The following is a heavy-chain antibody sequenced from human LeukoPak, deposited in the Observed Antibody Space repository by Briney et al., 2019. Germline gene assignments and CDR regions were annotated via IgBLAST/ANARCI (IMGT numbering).Heavy chain of an antibody. J-gene: IGHJ4*02. CDR1: GFTFSSYA. D-gene: IGHD3-10*01. V-gene: IGHV3-64*01. CDR3: ARDGRYYGSGSYGLFDY. CDR2: ISSNGGST. Sequence: GGSLRLSCAASGFTFSSYAMQWVRQAPGKGLEYVSAISSNGGSTYYANSVKGRFTISRDNSKNTLYLQMGSLRAEDMAVYYCARDGRYYGSGSYGLFDYWGQGTLVTVSS.